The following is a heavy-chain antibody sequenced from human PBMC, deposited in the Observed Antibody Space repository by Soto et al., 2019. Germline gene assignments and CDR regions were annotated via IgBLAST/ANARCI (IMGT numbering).Heavy chain of an antibody. CDR2: IKQDGSEK. J-gene: IGHJ4*02. V-gene: IGHV3-7*03. CDR1: GFTFSSYW. CDR3: ARASTAAAGTMGVGWFDY. D-gene: IGHD6-13*01. Sequence: GGSLRLSCAASGFTFSSYWMSWVRQAPGKGLEWVANIKQDGSEKYYVDSVKGRFTISRDNAKNSLYLQMNSLRAEDTSVYYCARASTAAAGTMGVGWFDYWGQGTLVTVSS.